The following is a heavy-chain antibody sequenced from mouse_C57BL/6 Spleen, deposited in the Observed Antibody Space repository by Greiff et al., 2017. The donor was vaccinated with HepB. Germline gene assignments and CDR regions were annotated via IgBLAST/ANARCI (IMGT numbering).Heavy chain of an antibody. J-gene: IGHJ4*01. CDR2: ISDGGSYT. Sequence: DVQLVESGGGLVKPGGSLKLSCAASGFTFSSYAMSWVRQTPEKRLEWVATISDGGSYTYYPDNVKGRFTISRDNAKNNLYLQMSHLKSEDTAMYYCASSYRYYYAMDYWGQGTSVTVSS. CDR1: GFTFSSYA. CDR3: ASSYRYYYAMDY. V-gene: IGHV5-4*01. D-gene: IGHD1-1*01.